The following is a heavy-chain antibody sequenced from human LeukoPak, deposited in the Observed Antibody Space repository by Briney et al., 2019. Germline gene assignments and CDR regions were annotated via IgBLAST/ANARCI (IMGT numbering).Heavy chain of an antibody. J-gene: IGHJ6*03. Sequence: PSETLSLTCTVSGGSISYYYWNWIRQPAGKGLEWIGRIYTSGSTNYNPSLKSRVTISVDTSKNQFSLKLSSVTAADTAVYYCASCSSTSCYADYYYYMDVWGKGTTVTISS. CDR2: IYTSGST. D-gene: IGHD2-2*01. V-gene: IGHV4-4*07. CDR1: GGSISYYY. CDR3: ASCSSTSCYADYYYYMDV.